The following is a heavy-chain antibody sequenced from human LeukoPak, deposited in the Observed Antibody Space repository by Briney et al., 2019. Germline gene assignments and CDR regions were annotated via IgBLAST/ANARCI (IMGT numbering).Heavy chain of an antibody. Sequence: SETLSLTCAVYGGSFSGYYWSWIRQPPGKGLEWIGEINHSGSTNYNPSLKNRVTISVDTSTNQFSLKLSSVTAADTAVYYCARGEMITGTPYYYYYYMDVWGKGTTVTVSS. CDR3: ARGEMITGTPYYYYYYMDV. D-gene: IGHD1-7*01. CDR2: INHSGST. V-gene: IGHV4-34*01. J-gene: IGHJ6*03. CDR1: GGSFSGYY.